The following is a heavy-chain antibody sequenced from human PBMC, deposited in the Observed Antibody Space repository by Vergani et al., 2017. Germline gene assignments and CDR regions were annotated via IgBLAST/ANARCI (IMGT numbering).Heavy chain of an antibody. CDR1: GYTFTGYY. D-gene: IGHD6-13*01. CDR3: ARVPWYSSSWSYNE. V-gene: IGHV1-2*02. J-gene: IGHJ4*02. CDR2: INPNSGGT. Sequence: QVPLVQSGAEVKKPGASVKVSCKASGYTFTGYYMHWVRQAPGQGLEWMGWINPNSGGTNYAQKFQGRVTMTRDTSISTAYMELSRLRSNDTAVYYCARVPWYSSSWSYNEWGQGTLVTVSS.